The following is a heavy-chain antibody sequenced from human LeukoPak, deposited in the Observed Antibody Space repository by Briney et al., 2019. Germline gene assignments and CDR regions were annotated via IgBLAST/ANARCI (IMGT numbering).Heavy chain of an antibody. D-gene: IGHD6-19*01. CDR1: GFTVSGNY. J-gene: IGHJ5*01. V-gene: IGHV3-53*01. CDR3: AREFRSGYNSRWFDY. Sequence: PGGSLRLSCAVSGFTVSGNYMSWVRQAPGKGLEWVSLIYSGGTTYYADSVKGRFTISRDNAKNSLYLQMNSLRVEDTAVYYCAREFRSGYNSRWFDYWGQGTLVTVSS. CDR2: IYSGGTT.